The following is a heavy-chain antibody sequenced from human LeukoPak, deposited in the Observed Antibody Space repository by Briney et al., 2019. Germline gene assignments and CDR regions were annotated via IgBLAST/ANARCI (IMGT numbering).Heavy chain of an antibody. Sequence: SETLSVTCAVYGGSFRGDYWSWIRQPPGKGLEWIGEINHSGSTNYNTSLKSRVTISVDTSKNQFSLKLSSVTAADTAVYYCARGLEDYVWGSYRLWGQGTLVTVSS. J-gene: IGHJ4*02. CDR3: ARGLEDYVWGSYRL. CDR2: INHSGST. D-gene: IGHD3-16*02. CDR1: GGSFRGDY. V-gene: IGHV4-34*01.